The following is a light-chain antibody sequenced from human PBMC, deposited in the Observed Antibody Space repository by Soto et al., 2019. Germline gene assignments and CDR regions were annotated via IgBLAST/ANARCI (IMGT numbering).Light chain of an antibody. Sequence: EIVLTQSPGTLSLSPGERSTLSCRASQSVSSSYLAWHQQKPGQAPRLLIYGASSRATGIPDRFSGSGSGTDFTLTISRLEPEDFAVYYCQQYGSSRTFGQGTKVDIK. CDR3: QQYGSSRT. CDR2: GAS. J-gene: IGKJ1*01. CDR1: QSVSSSY. V-gene: IGKV3-20*01.